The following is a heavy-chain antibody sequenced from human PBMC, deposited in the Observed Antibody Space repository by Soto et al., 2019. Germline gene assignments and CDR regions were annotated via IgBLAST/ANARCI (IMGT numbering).Heavy chain of an antibody. V-gene: IGHV4-30-4*01. J-gene: IGHJ4*02. CDR1: GGSISSGDYY. CDR2: IYYSGST. D-gene: IGHD2-15*01. CDR3: ARDRGARYFDY. Sequence: QVQLQESGPGLVKPSQTLSLTCTVSGGSISSGDYYWSWIRQPPGKGLEWIGYIYYSGSTYYNPSLNSRVTITVDTSKTQFSLKLSSLKAADTAVYYCARDRGARYFDYWGQGTLVTVSS.